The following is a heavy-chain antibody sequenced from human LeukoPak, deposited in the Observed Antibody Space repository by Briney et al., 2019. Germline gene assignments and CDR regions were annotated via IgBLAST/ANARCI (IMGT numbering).Heavy chain of an antibody. CDR2: ISYDGTNI. V-gene: IGHV3-30*04. CDR1: GFTFSTCA. Sequence: GRSLRLACAASGFTFSTCAMHWVRQAPGKGLEWVAVISYDGTNIYCADFVRGRFTISRDNSKNTLYLQMNSLRPEDTAVYYCAKDRDGSGGFDYWGQGTLVTVSS. D-gene: IGHD3-10*01. CDR3: AKDRDGSGGFDY. J-gene: IGHJ4*02.